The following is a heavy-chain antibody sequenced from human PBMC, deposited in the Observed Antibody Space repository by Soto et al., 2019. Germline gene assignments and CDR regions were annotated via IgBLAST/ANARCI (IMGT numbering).Heavy chain of an antibody. CDR1: GFTFDDYA. CDR3: ASGRGYDMLTGYYPNFDY. V-gene: IGHV3-9*01. J-gene: IGHJ4*02. D-gene: IGHD3-9*01. CDR2: ISWNSGSI. Sequence: EVQLVESGGGLAQPGRSLRLSCAASGFTFDDYAMHWVRQAPGKGLEWVSGISWNSGSIGYADSVKGRFTISRDNAKKSLYLQMNSLRAEDTALYYSASGRGYDMLTGYYPNFDYWGKGTMVTVSS.